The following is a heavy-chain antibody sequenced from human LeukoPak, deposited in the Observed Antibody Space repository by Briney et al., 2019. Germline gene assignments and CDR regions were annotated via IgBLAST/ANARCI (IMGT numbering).Heavy chain of an antibody. CDR1: GYTFTGYY. CDR2: INPNSGGT. CDR3: ARRPINCIITNCYVDY. J-gene: IGHJ4*02. V-gene: IGHV1-2*02. Sequence: ASAKVSCKASGYTFTGYYMHWVRQAPGQGLEWMGWINPNSGGTNYAQKFQGRVTMTRDTSISTAYMELSRLRSDDTAVYFCARRPINCIITNCYVDYWGQGTLVTVSS. D-gene: IGHD2-2*01.